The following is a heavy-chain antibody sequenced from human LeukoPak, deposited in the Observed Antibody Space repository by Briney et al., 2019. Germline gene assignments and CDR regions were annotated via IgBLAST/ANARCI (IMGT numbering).Heavy chain of an antibody. CDR1: GFTFSTFA. CDR2: INHSGST. Sequence: PGGSLRLSCAASGFTFSTFAMLWVRQPRGKGLEWIGEINHSGSTNCNPSLKSRVTISVDTSKNQFSLKLSSVTAADTAVYYCARQRITMVRGVLIGLLGIDPWGQGTLVTVSS. J-gene: IGHJ5*02. D-gene: IGHD3-10*01. V-gene: IGHV4-34*01. CDR3: ARQRITMVRGVLIGLLGIDP.